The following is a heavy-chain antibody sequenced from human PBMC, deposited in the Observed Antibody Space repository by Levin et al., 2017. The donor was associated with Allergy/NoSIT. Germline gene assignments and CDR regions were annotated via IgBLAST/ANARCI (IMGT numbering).Heavy chain of an antibody. CDR2: IYYSGST. CDR1: GGSISSSSYY. V-gene: IGHV4-39*07. Sequence: SQTLSLTCTVSGGSISSSSYYLGWIRQPPGKGLEWIGSIYYSGSTYYNPSLKSRVTISVDTSKNQFSLKLSSVTAADTAVYYCARDQWTTYSSVSYYYYYGMDVWGQGTTVTVSS. CDR3: ARDQWTTYSSVSYYYYYGMDV. D-gene: IGHD6-25*01. J-gene: IGHJ6*02.